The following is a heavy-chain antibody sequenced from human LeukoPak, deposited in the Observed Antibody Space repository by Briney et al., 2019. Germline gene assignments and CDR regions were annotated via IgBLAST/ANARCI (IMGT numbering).Heavy chain of an antibody. J-gene: IGHJ5*02. CDR1: GFIFSDSW. V-gene: IGHV3-7*03. D-gene: IGHD2-15*01. CDR3: TTDRWYSADH. CDR2: IEKNGSGK. Sequence: GGSLRLSCTVSGFIFSDSWMAWIRQAPGKGLEWVAIIEKNGSGKNYVDSVKGRFIISRDNAKNSLFLQMDSLKVEDTAIYYCTTDRWYSADHWGQGTLVTVSS.